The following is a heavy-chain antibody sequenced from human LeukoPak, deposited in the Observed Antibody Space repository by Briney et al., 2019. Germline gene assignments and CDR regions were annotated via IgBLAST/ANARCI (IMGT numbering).Heavy chain of an antibody. CDR3: AREPPVGRSDWYAGRNYYMDV. CDR2: ISSSSTTI. J-gene: IGHJ6*03. CDR1: GFTFSSYS. D-gene: IGHD6-19*01. Sequence: GGSLRLSCAVEGFTFSSYSMNWVRQAPGKGLEWVSYISSSSTTIYYADSVKGRFTISRDNAKDSLYLQMNSLRAEDTAVYYCAREPPVGRSDWYAGRNYYMDVWGKGTTVTVSS. V-gene: IGHV3-48*01.